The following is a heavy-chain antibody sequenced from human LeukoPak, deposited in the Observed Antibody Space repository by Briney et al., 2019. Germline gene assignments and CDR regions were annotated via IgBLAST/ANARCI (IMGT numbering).Heavy chain of an antibody. J-gene: IGHJ4*02. V-gene: IGHV3-23*01. D-gene: IGHD3-10*01. CDR1: GFTVSSNY. Sequence: GGSLRLSCAASGFTVSSNYMSWVRQAPGKGLEWVSAISGSGGSTYYADSVKGRFTISRDNSKNTLYLQMNSLRAEDTAVYYCAKGLLWFGELLYYFDYWGQGTLVTVSS. CDR3: AKGLLWFGELLYYFDY. CDR2: ISGSGGST.